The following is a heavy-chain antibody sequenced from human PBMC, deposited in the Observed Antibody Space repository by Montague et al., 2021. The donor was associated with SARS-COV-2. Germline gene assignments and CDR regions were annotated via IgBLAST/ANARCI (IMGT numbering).Heavy chain of an antibody. CDR2: IYYSGST. J-gene: IGHJ5*02. D-gene: IGHD2-2*01. CDR3: ARNPRPAAMWGWFDP. Sequence: TLSLTCTVSGGSISSGGYYWSWIRQHPGKGLEWIGYIYYSGSTYYNPSLKSRVTISVDTSKNQFSLKLSPVTAADTAVYYCARNPRPAAMWGWFDPWGQGTLVTVSS. V-gene: IGHV4-31*03. CDR1: GGSISSGGYY.